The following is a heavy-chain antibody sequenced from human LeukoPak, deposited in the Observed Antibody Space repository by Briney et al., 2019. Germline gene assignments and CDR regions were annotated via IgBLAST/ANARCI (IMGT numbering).Heavy chain of an antibody. V-gene: IGHV4-39*07. Sequence: SETLSLTCTVSGRSISSSSYYWGWIRQPPGKGLEWIGSIYYSGSTYYNPSLKSRVTISVDTSKNQFSLKLSSVTAADTAVYYCARETVYGSGSYPSLPGFDPWGQGTLVTVSS. D-gene: IGHD3-10*01. CDR2: IYYSGST. CDR3: ARETVYGSGSYPSLPGFDP. J-gene: IGHJ5*02. CDR1: GRSISSSSYY.